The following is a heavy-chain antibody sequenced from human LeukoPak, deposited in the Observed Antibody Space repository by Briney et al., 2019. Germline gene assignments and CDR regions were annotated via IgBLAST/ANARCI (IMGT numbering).Heavy chain of an antibody. CDR1: GGSISSSSYY. CDR3: ARHKLLDYGDYVGTFDAFDI. V-gene: IGHV4-39*01. D-gene: IGHD4-17*01. J-gene: IGHJ3*02. Sequence: SETLSLTCTVSGGSISSSSYYWGWIRQPPGKGLEWIGSIYYSGSTYYNPSFKSRVTISVDTSKNQFSLKLSSVTAADTAVYYCARHKLLDYGDYVGTFDAFDIWGQGTMVTVSS. CDR2: IYYSGST.